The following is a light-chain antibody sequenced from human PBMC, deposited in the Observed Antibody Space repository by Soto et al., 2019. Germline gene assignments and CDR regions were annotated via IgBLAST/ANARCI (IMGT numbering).Light chain of an antibody. V-gene: IGLV2-14*01. CDR3: NSYTTLSNRV. CDR2: EVT. Sequence: QSVLTQPASVSGSPGQSITISCTGTSTDIGAYNYVSWYQQHPGKAPKLLIYEVTNRPSGVSNCFSGSKSGNTASLTISGLQAEDEANYYCNSYTTLSNRVFGTGTKVTVL. CDR1: STDIGAYNY. J-gene: IGLJ1*01.